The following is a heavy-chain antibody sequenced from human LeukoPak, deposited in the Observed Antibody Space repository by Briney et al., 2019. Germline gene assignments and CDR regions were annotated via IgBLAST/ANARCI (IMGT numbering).Heavy chain of an antibody. CDR1: GGSISSYY. CDR2: IYYSGST. J-gene: IGHJ3*02. Sequence: SETLSLICTVSGGSISSYYWSWIRQPPGKGLEWIGYIYYSGSTNYNPSLKSRVTISVDTSKNQFSLKLSSVTAADTAVYYCARVRGTTVVTWAFDIWGQGTMVTVSS. V-gene: IGHV4-59*01. D-gene: IGHD4-23*01. CDR3: ARVRGTTVVTWAFDI.